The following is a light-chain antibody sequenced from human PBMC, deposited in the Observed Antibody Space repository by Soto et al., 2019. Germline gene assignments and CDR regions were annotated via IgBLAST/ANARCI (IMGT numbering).Light chain of an antibody. CDR3: QHYNVWPPRT. V-gene: IGKV3-15*01. CDR1: QNVRRN. J-gene: IGKJ1*01. CDR2: GAI. Sequence: EIVMTQSPATLSVSPEDRVTLSCRASQNVRRNIAWYQQKPGQAPSLLIFGAITRATGIPARFSGSGSGTEFTPTITSLQSEDSAIYYCQHYNVWPPRTFGQGTKV.